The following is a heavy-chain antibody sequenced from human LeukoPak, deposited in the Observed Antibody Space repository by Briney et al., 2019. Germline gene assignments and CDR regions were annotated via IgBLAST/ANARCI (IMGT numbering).Heavy chain of an antibody. J-gene: IGHJ4*02. CDR2: ISNDGDGT. Sequence: GGSLRLSCAASGFTFNSYAMQWVRQAPGKGLKYVSGISNDGDGTYYATSVKGRFIISRDNSKNMLYLQMGSLRAEDMAVYYCARADCSSSSCYTVAYWGQSTLVTVSS. CDR3: ARADCSSSSCYTVAY. D-gene: IGHD2-2*02. CDR1: GFTFNSYA. V-gene: IGHV3-64*01.